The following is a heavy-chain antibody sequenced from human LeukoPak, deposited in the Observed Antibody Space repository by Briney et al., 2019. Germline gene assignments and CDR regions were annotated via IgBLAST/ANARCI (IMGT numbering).Heavy chain of an antibody. CDR1: GFTLSSYA. CDR2: ISKNGGNT. V-gene: IGHV3-64*01. J-gene: IGHJ6*03. CDR3: ARVGEGRYYQYYYMDV. Sequence: GGSLRLSCAASGFTLSSYAMHWVRQAPGKGLEYVSAISKNGGNTYYANSVKGRFSISRDNSKNTLYLQMGSLRTEDMAVYYCARVGEGRYYQYYYMDVWGKGTTATVSS. D-gene: IGHD1-26*01.